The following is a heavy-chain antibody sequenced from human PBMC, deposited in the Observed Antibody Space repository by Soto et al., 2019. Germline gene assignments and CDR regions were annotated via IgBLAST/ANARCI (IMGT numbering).Heavy chain of an antibody. V-gene: IGHV3-33*01. D-gene: IGHD1-7*01. Sequence: QVQLVESGAGVVQPGRSLRLSCAASGFTFSSYAIHWVRQAPGKGLERVAVIWTDGSNKYYADSVKGLFTISRDNSKNLLDLQMNSLRAEDTAVYYCARESLNYVSAFDIWGQGTVVTFSA. J-gene: IGHJ3*02. CDR2: IWTDGSNK. CDR1: GFTFSSYA. CDR3: ARESLNYVSAFDI.